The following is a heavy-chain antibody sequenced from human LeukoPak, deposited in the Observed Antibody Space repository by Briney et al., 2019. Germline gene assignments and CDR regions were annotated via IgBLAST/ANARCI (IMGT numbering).Heavy chain of an antibody. CDR2: ISYRGSS. V-gene: IGHV4-59*12. CDR1: GGSINNYY. CDR3: ATNAGPAALDAVDI. Sequence: SETLSLTCTVSGGSINNYYWSWIRQPPGKGLEWVGYISYRGSSNYNPSLKSRVATSVDASNSQFSLKLSSVTAAETAVYYCATNAGPAALDAVDIWGQGTMVTVSS. D-gene: IGHD2-2*01. J-gene: IGHJ3*02.